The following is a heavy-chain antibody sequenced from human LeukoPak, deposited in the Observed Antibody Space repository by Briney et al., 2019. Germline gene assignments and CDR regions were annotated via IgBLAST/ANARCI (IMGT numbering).Heavy chain of an antibody. CDR3: AKNCSSTSCYWNDAFDI. CDR1: GYSISSGYY. D-gene: IGHD2-2*01. CDR2: MYHSGCT. J-gene: IGHJ3*02. V-gene: IGHV4-38-2*01. Sequence: PSETLSLTCAVSGYSISSGYYWGWIRQPPGKGLEWIASMYHSGCTYYNPSLKSRVTISVDTSKNQFSLKLSSVTAADTAVYYCAKNCSSTSCYWNDAFDIWGQGTMVTVSS.